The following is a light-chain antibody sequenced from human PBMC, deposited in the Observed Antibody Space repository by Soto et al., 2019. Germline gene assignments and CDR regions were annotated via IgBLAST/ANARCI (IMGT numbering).Light chain of an antibody. CDR1: QSVSSY. V-gene: IGKV3-15*01. CDR2: GAS. CDR3: QQYNNWPRT. J-gene: IGKJ1*01. Sequence: EILMTQSPATLSVSPGERATLSCRASQSVSSYLAWYQQKPGQPPRLLIYGASTMATGIPARFSGSGSGTDFTLTISSLQSEDFAVYYCQQYNNWPRTFGQGTKVEIK.